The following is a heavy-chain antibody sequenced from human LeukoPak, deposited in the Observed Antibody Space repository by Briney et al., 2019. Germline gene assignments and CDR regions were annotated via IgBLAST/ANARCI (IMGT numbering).Heavy chain of an antibody. Sequence: GGSLRPSCEASGFTFSNYSMNWVRQAPGKGLEWVSYIRSSSSTIYYADSVKGRFTISRDNAKNSLYLQMNSLRAEDTAVYYCARAKRNGFDIWGQGTMVTVSS. J-gene: IGHJ3*02. V-gene: IGHV3-48*01. CDR1: GFTFSNYS. CDR2: IRSSSSTI. CDR3: ARAKRNGFDI.